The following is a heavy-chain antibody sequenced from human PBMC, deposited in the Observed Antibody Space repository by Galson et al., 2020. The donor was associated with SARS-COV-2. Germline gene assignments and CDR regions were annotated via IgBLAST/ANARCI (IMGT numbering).Heavy chain of an antibody. D-gene: IGHD6-6*01. Sequence: GESLKISCVASGFIFSNYAMSWVRQTPGKGLEWVSAISGSGDTTYHADSVKGRFTISRDNSKNTLFLQMNSLRAEDTAVFYCAKSGIGQLVRGSLDYWGQGTLVTVSS. J-gene: IGHJ4*02. CDR1: GFIFSNYA. CDR3: AKSGIGQLVRGSLDY. CDR2: ISGSGDTT. V-gene: IGHV3-23*01.